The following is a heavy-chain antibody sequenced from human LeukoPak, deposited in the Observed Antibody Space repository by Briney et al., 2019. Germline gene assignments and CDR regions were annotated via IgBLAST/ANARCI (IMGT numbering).Heavy chain of an antibody. CDR3: ARDRPAAMFDAFDI. CDR2: ISSSSSTI. CDR1: GFTFSSYS. J-gene: IGHJ3*02. V-gene: IGHV3-48*01. Sequence: GGSLSLSCAASGFTFSSYSMNWVRQAPGKGLEWVLYISSSSSTIYYADSVKGRFTISRDNAKNSLYLQMNSLRAEDTAVYYCARDRPAAMFDAFDIWGQGTMVTVSS. D-gene: IGHD2-2*01.